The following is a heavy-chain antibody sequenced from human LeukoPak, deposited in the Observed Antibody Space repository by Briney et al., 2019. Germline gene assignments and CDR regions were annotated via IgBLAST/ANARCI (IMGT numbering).Heavy chain of an antibody. Sequence: GGSLRLSCAASGFIVSSNYMSWVRQAPGKGLEWVSAISGSGGSTYYADSVKGRFTISRDNSKNTLYLQMNSLRAEDTAVYYCAKDKVDYGDYGDAFDIWGQGTMVTVSS. J-gene: IGHJ3*02. V-gene: IGHV3-23*01. CDR3: AKDKVDYGDYGDAFDI. CDR1: GFIVSSNY. CDR2: ISGSGGST. D-gene: IGHD4-17*01.